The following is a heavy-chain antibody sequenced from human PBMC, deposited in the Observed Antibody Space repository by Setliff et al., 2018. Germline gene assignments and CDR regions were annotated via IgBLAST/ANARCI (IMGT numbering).Heavy chain of an antibody. D-gene: IGHD3-10*01. CDR1: GFTFRNYA. V-gene: IGHV1-18*01. Sequence: GASVKVSCKASGFTFRNYAISWVRQAPGQGLEWMGWISAYNGDTTYTQNLQGRVTLTTDTSTTTAYMELRSLSSDDTAVYYCATWLVAYFASGTFPFWGQGTRVTVSS. J-gene: IGHJ4*02. CDR3: ATWLVAYFASGTFPF. CDR2: ISAYNGDT.